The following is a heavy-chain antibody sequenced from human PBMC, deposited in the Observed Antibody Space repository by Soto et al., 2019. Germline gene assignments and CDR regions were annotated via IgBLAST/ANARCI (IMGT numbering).Heavy chain of an antibody. CDR3: ARALEYDFWSGYPSFDY. D-gene: IGHD3-3*01. CDR2: ISYDGSNK. CDR1: GFTFSSYA. Sequence: GGSLRLSCAASGFTFSSYAMHWVRQAPGKGLEWVAVISYDGSNKHYPDSVKGRFTISRDNSKNTLYLQMNSLRAEDTAVYYCARALEYDFWSGYPSFDYWGQGTLVTVSS. J-gene: IGHJ4*02. V-gene: IGHV3-30-3*01.